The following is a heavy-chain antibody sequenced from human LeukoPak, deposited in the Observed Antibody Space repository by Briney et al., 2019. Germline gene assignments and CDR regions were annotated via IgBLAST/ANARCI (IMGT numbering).Heavy chain of an antibody. CDR2: VYYSGTT. V-gene: IGHV4-59*08. CDR1: GGSISSYY. D-gene: IGHD1-26*01. Sequence: SETLSLTCTVSGGSISSYYWSWIRQAPGKGLEWIGYVYYSGTTKYNPSLMGRVSISVDTSKNQFSLRLSSVAAADTAVYYCARHGGSYFYYWGQGTLVTVSS. J-gene: IGHJ4*02. CDR3: ARHGGSYFYY.